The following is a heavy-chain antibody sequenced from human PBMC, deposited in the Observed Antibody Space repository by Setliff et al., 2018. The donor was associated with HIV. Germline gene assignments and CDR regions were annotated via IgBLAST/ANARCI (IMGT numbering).Heavy chain of an antibody. CDR3: ARGGSNSWSPFDY. CDR2: IRDGGTR. Sequence: LRLSCAASGFIFNTYTMSWVRQAPGKGLEWVSAIRDGGTRYHADSVKGRFTISRDNVKNSLYLQMNSLRAEDTAVYYCARGGSNSWSPFDYWGQGTLVTVSS. J-gene: IGHJ4*02. D-gene: IGHD6-13*01. V-gene: IGHV3-23*01. CDR1: GFIFNTYT.